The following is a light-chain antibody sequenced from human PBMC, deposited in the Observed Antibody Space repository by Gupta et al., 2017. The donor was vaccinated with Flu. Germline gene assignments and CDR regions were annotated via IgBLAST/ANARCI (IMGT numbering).Light chain of an antibody. CDR1: RLGDEY. CDR3: QGWDTSTVV. CDR2: QDN. Sequence: SYALTQPPSVSGSPGQTARLSCSGDRLGDEYAWWYQQKPGQSPVVVIYQDNKRPSGIPERFSGSSAATTGTLTISGTQAVDDDYYYCQGWDTSTVVFGGGTKLTVL. J-gene: IGLJ2*01. V-gene: IGLV3-1*01.